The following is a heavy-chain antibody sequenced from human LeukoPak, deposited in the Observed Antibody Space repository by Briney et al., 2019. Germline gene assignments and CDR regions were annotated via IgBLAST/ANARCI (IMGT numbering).Heavy chain of an antibody. Sequence: GGSLRLSCAASGFTFSSYSTNWVRQAPGKGLEWVSSISSSSSYIYYADSVKGRFTISRDNAKNSLYLQMNSLRAEDTAVYYCARDQGSLRYFDWLPYYFDYWGQGTLVTVSS. CDR3: ARDQGSLRYFDWLPYYFDY. CDR2: ISSSSSYI. CDR1: GFTFSSYS. V-gene: IGHV3-21*01. J-gene: IGHJ4*02. D-gene: IGHD3-9*01.